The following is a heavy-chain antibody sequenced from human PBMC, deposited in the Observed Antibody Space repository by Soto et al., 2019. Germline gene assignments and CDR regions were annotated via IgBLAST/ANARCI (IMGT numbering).Heavy chain of an antibody. V-gene: IGHV3-13*04. Sequence: GGSLRLSCAASGFTFDDYAMHWVRQVPGKGLEWVSAIGTAGDTYYPDSVKGRFTISRENAKNSLYLQMNSLRAGDTAVYYCARVLRGYSGFEDYYDYWGQGALVTVSS. J-gene: IGHJ4*02. D-gene: IGHD5-12*01. CDR3: ARVLRGYSGFEDYYDY. CDR2: IGTAGDT. CDR1: GFTFDDYA.